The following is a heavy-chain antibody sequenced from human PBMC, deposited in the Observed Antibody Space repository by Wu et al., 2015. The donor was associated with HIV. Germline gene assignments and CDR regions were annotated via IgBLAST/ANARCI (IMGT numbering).Heavy chain of an antibody. Sequence: QVQLQQWGAGVLKPSETLSLTCGVFGESFTDYYWTWIRQPPGKGLEWIGDINHVGSTNYNPSLKSRVTISVATSKNQFSLKLSSVTAADTAVYFCARGRRIMVTFGGVIGLGYWGQGALVTVSS. CDR2: INHVGST. D-gene: IGHD3-16*01. J-gene: IGHJ4*02. V-gene: IGHV4-34*01. CDR3: ARGRRIMVTFGGVIGLGY. CDR1: GESFTDYY.